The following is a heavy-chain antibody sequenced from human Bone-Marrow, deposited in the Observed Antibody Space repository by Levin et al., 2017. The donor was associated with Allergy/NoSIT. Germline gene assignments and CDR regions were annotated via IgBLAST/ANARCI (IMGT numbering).Heavy chain of an antibody. CDR2: ISSSGTTK. Sequence: HPGGSLRLSCAASGFTFSSYEMNWVRQAPGKGLEWISYISSSGTTKYYADSVKGRFTISSKNSLYLQMNSLRAEDTAIYYCARDKSSDGVTPDWYFDLWGRGTLVTVSS. CDR1: GFTFSSYE. V-gene: IGHV3-48*03. D-gene: IGHD2-21*02. J-gene: IGHJ2*01. CDR3: ARDKSSDGVTPDWYFDL.